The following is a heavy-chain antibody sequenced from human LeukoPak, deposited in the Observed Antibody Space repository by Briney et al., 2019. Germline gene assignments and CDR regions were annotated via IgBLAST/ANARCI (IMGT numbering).Heavy chain of an antibody. CDR3: TRCVGEGTFLDY. CDR1: GYTFTSYA. J-gene: IGHJ4*02. V-gene: IGHV1-3*04. D-gene: IGHD3-3*01. Sequence: ASVKVSCKTSGYTFTSYAVHWVRQAPGQRLEWMGWINTDNGNTKYSQKLQGRVTFNRDTSASTVYMDLSSLRSEDTAVYYCTRCVGEGTFLDYWGQGTLVTVSS. CDR2: INTDNGNT.